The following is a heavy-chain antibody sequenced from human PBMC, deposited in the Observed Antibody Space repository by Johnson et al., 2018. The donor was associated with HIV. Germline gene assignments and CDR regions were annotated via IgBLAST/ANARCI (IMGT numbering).Heavy chain of an antibody. J-gene: IGHJ3*02. CDR2: ISYDGSNK. D-gene: IGHD3-10*01. CDR1: GFTFSSYA. Sequence: VQLVESGGGVVQPGRSLRLSCAASGFTFSSYAMYWFRQAPGKGLEWVAVISYDGSNKYYADSVKGRFTISRDSSKNTLYLQMTSLRAEDTAVYYCASEVRGVLDIWGQGTMVTVSS. V-gene: IGHV3-30-3*01. CDR3: ASEVRGVLDI.